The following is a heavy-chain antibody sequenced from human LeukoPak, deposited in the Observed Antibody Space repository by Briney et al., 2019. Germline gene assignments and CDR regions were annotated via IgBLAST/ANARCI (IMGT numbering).Heavy chain of an antibody. CDR2: ISYDGSNK. CDR1: GFTFSSYA. D-gene: IGHD3-22*01. Sequence: GGSLRLSCAASGFTFSSYAMHWVRQAPGKGLEWVAVISYDGSNKYYADSVKGRFTISRDNSKNTLCLQMNSLRAEDTAVYYCARDYYDSSGYYHYFDYWGQGTLVTVSS. J-gene: IGHJ4*02. CDR3: ARDYYDSSGYYHYFDY. V-gene: IGHV3-30*01.